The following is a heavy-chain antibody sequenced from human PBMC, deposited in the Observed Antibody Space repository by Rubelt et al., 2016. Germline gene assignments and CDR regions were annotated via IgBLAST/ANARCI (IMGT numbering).Heavy chain of an antibody. D-gene: IGHD6-6*01. CDR3: ARDPPNSRYSTSSGPFDY. V-gene: IGHV3-66*01. J-gene: IGHJ4*02. CDR2: IYTGGST. Sequence: QAPGKGLEWVSVIYTGGSTYYTDSGKDRFTISRDNSKNTLYLQMNNLRPEDTAVYYCARDPPNSRYSTSSGPFDYWGQGTLVTVSS.